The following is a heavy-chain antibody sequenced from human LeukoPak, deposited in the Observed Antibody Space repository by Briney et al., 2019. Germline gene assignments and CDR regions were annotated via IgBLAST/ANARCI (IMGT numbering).Heavy chain of an antibody. CDR2: INHSGST. V-gene: IGHV4-34*01. CDR3: ARENIVVVPAANPRFDP. CDR1: GGSFSGYY. Sequence: SETLSLTCAVYGGSFSGYYWSWIRQPPGKGLEWIGEINHSGSTNYNPSLKSRVTISVDTSKNQFPLKLSSVTAADTAVYYCARENIVVVPAANPRFDPWGQGTLVTVSS. J-gene: IGHJ5*02. D-gene: IGHD2-2*01.